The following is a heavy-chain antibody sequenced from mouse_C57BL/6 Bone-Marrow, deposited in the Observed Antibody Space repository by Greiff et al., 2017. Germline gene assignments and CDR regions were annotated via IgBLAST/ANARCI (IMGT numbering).Heavy chain of an antibody. V-gene: IGHV1-63*01. Sequence: QVQLQQSGAELVRPGTSVKMSCKASGYTFTNYWIGWAKQRPGHGLEWIGDIYPGGGYTNYNEKFKGKATLTADKSSSTAYMQFSSLTSEDSAIYYCAREGGGNYWYFDVWGTETTVTVSS. D-gene: IGHD1-1*02. CDR2: IYPGGGYT. J-gene: IGHJ1*03. CDR3: AREGGGNYWYFDV. CDR1: GYTFTNYW.